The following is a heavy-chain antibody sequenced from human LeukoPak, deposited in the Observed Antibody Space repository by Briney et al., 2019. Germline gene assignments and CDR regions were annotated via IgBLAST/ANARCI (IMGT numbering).Heavy chain of an antibody. CDR1: GFTFSSYS. Sequence: GGSLRLSCAASGFTFSSYSMNWVRQAPGKGLEWVSSISSSSSYIYYADSVKGRFTISRDNAKNSLYLQMNSLRAEDTAAYYCARDEYSGYVHFDYWGQGTLVTVSS. V-gene: IGHV3-21*01. J-gene: IGHJ4*02. D-gene: IGHD5-12*01. CDR3: ARDEYSGYVHFDY. CDR2: ISSSSSYI.